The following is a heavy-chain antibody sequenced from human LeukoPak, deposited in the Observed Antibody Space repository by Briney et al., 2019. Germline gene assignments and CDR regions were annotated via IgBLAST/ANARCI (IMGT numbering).Heavy chain of an antibody. J-gene: IGHJ4*02. V-gene: IGHV4-59*11. CDR2: IFYSGTT. CDR3: ARASWVSTADAVC. Sequence: SETLSLTCTVSNDSISPLYWGWIRQPPGKGLEFIGYIFYSGTTNFNPSLKSRVTLSVDTSKNQFSLRLNSVTAADTAIYYCARASWVSTADAVCWGQGTQVTVSS. D-gene: IGHD3-16*01. CDR1: NDSISPLY.